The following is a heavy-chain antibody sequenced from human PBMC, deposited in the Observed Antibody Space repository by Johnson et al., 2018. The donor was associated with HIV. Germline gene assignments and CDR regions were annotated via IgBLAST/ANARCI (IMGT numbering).Heavy chain of an antibody. D-gene: IGHD3-22*01. V-gene: IGHV3-23*04. CDR2: ISGSGGST. J-gene: IGHJ3*02. Sequence: VLLVESGGGVVQPGGSLRLSCAASGFTFSSYAMSWVRQAPGKGLEWVSAISGSGGSTYYADSVKGRFTISRDNSKNTLYLQMNSLRPEDTAVYYCSSPWYYDMYAFYIWGQGTLVTVSS. CDR1: GFTFSSYA. CDR3: SSPWYYDMYAFYI.